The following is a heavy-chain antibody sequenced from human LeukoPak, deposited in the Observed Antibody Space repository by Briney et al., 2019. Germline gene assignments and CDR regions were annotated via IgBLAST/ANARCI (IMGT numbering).Heavy chain of an antibody. CDR1: GNTFTSYA. CDR3: ALFRFGKPARD. CDR2: ISAYNGNT. D-gene: IGHD3-10*01. V-gene: IGHV1-18*01. J-gene: IGHJ4*02. Sequence: ASVKVSCKASGNTFTSYAITWVRQAPGQGLEWMGWISAYNGNTNYAQKLQGRVTMTTDTSTSTAYMELRSLRSDDTAVYYCALFRFGKPARDWGQGTLVTVSS.